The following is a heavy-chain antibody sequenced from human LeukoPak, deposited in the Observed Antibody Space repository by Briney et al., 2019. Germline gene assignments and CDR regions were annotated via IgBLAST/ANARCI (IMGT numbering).Heavy chain of an antibody. D-gene: IGHD3-22*01. CDR2: INPSGGST. V-gene: IGHV1-46*01. CDR3: ARDLGYYDSSGQN. CDR1: GYTFTSYY. J-gene: IGHJ4*02. Sequence: ASVKVSCKASGYTFTSYYMHWVRQAPGQGLEWMGIINPSGGSTSYAQKFQGRVTITADKSTSTAYMELSSLRSEDTAVYYCARDLGYYDSSGQNWGQGTLVTVSS.